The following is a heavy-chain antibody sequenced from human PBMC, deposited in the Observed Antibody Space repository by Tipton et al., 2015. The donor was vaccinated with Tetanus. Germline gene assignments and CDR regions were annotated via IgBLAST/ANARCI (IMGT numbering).Heavy chain of an antibody. CDR2: ISHSGTT. V-gene: IGHV4-61*08. D-gene: IGHD1-14*01. J-gene: IGHJ4*02. CDR1: GGSISSDAHY. Sequence: TLSLTCSVSGGSISSDAHYWSWIRQPPGKGLEWLGYISHSGTTNYNPSLMSRVTLSLDTARGQFSLKLSSATAADTAVYYCARGTGDYWGQGTLVTVSS. CDR3: ARGTGDY.